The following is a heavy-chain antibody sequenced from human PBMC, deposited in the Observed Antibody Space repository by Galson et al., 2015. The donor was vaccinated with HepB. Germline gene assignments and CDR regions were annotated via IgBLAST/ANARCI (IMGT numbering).Heavy chain of an antibody. CDR3: AREGGSGYCSGGSCYPSYYYAMNV. J-gene: IGHJ6*02. Sequence: CAISGDSVSSNSAAWNRIRQSPSRGLEWLGRTYYRSKWYNDYAVSVKSRITINPDTSKKQFSLQLNSVTPEDTAVYYCAREGGSGYCSGGSCYPSYYYAMNVWGQGTTVTVSS. CDR2: TYYRSKWYN. V-gene: IGHV6-1*01. CDR1: GDSVSSNSAA. D-gene: IGHD2-15*01.